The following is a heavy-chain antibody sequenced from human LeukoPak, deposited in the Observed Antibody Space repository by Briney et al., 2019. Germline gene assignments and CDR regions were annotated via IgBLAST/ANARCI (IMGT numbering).Heavy chain of an antibody. Sequence: SGTLSLTCAVSGVSISSSNWWSGVRQPPGKGLEWIGEIYHSGSTNYNPSLKSRVTISVDKSKYQFSLKLSSVTAADTAVYYCASSRDGYNHFDYWGEGTLVTVSS. J-gene: IGHJ4*02. V-gene: IGHV4-4*02. CDR3: ASSRDGYNHFDY. CDR2: IYHSGST. CDR1: GVSISSSNW. D-gene: IGHD5-24*01.